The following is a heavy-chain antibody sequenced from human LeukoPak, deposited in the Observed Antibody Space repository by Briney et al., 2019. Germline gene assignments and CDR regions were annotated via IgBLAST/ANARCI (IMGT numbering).Heavy chain of an antibody. J-gene: IGHJ4*02. D-gene: IGHD3-10*01. CDR3: ARARGSGVRYFDY. CDR2: IYYSGST. CDR1: GGSISSYY. Sequence: SETLSLTCTVSGGSISSYYWSWIRQPPGKGLEWIGYIYYSGSTKYNPSLKSRVTISVDTSKNQFSLKLSSVTAADTAVYYCARARGSGVRYFDYWGQGTLVTVSS. V-gene: IGHV4-59*01.